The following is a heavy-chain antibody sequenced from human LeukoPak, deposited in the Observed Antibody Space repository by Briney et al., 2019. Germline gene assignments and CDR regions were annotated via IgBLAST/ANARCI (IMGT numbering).Heavy chain of an antibody. V-gene: IGHV1-18*01. CDR2: ISRQNDNA. CDR1: GYTFNNFG. Sequence: RASVKVSCKASGYTFNNFGISWVRQAPGQGLEWMGWISRQNDNANYAKKFQGRVTMTTDTSTSTAYMELRSLRSDDTAMYYCARGSDGDYWGQGPLVTVSS. D-gene: IGHD5-24*01. J-gene: IGHJ4*02. CDR3: ARGSDGDY.